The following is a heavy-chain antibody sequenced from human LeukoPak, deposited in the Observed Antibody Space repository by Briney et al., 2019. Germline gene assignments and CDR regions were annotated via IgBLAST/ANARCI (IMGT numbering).Heavy chain of an antibody. CDR2: ISYDGSNK. CDR3: AKGSGNGYGSGPFDY. V-gene: IGHV3-30*18. J-gene: IGHJ4*02. D-gene: IGHD3-10*01. CDR1: GFTFSRYG. Sequence: GGSLRLSCAASGFTFSRYGMHWVRQAPGKGLEWVAVISYDGSNKYYADSVKGRFTISRDNSKNTLYLQMNSLRAEDTAIYFCAKGSGNGYGSGPFDYWGQGALVTVSS.